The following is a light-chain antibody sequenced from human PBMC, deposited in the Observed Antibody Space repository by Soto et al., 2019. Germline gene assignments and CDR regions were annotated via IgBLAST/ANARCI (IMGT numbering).Light chain of an antibody. CDR1: SSDVGAYKY. V-gene: IGLV2-14*03. J-gene: IGLJ1*01. Sequence: QSALTQPASVSGSPGQSITISCTGTSSDVGAYKYVSWYQQHPGKVPKLIIYGVSNRPSGVSNRSSGSKSGNTAFLTISGLQPEDEADYYCSSFTGTTTLDVFGTGTKLTVL. CDR3: SSFTGTTTLDV. CDR2: GVS.